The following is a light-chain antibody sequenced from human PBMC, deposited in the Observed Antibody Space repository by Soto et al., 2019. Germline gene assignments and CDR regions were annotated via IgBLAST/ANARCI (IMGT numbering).Light chain of an antibody. CDR1: QGISTY. Sequence: DIQMTQSPSSLSASVGDRVTITCRASQGISTYLGSYQQKPGTVPKLLIFAASTLQSGVPSRFSGSGSGTDFTLTISSLQREDVATYYCQNYNGAPWTFGQGTKVEIK. CDR2: AAS. CDR3: QNYNGAPWT. J-gene: IGKJ1*01. V-gene: IGKV1-27*01.